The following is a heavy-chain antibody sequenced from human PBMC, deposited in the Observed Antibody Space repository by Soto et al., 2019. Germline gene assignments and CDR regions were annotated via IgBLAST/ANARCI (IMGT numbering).Heavy chain of an antibody. J-gene: IGHJ6*02. CDR2: INHSGST. V-gene: IGHV4-34*01. D-gene: IGHD3-10*01. CDR1: GGSFSCYY. CDR3: ARGLGVRGVIDYGMDV. Sequence: PSETLSLTCAVYGGSFSCYYWSWIRQPPGKGLEWIGEINHSGSTNYNPSLKSRVTISVDTSKNQFSLKLSSVTAADTAVYYCARGLGVRGVIDYGMDVWGQGTTVTVSS.